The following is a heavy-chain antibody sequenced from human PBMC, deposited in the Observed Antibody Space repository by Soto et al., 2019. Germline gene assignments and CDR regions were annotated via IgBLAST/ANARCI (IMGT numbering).Heavy chain of an antibody. V-gene: IGHV3-21*06. Sequence: GGSLRLSCAASGFTFTRYSMNWVRQAPGKGLEWVSSISSTTNYIYYGDSMKGRFTISRDNAKNSLYLEMNSLRAEGTAVYYCARESEDLTSNFDYWGQGTLVTVSS. J-gene: IGHJ4*02. CDR3: ARESEDLTSNFDY. CDR2: ISSTTNYI. CDR1: GFTFTRYS.